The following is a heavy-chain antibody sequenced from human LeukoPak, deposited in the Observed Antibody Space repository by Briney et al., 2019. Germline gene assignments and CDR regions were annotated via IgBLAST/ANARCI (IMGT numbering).Heavy chain of an antibody. CDR3: ARGEWFGELPNS. CDR2: MNPNNGNT. Sequence: ASVKVSRKASGYSFTGHDFNWVRQAAGQGLEWMGWMNPNNGNTGYVQKFQGRVTMTRNIYISTAYMELSSLRSEDTAVYYCARGEWFGELPNSWGQGTLVTVSS. J-gene: IGHJ5*02. D-gene: IGHD3-10*01. CDR1: GYSFTGHD. V-gene: IGHV1-8*01.